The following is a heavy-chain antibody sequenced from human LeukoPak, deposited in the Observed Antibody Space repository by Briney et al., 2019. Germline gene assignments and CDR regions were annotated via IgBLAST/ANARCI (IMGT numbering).Heavy chain of an antibody. D-gene: IGHD4-17*01. J-gene: IGHJ4*02. CDR3: ARQGYADFSPRPFDY. Sequence: LRLSCAASGSTFSSYAMSWVRQPPGKGLEWIGSVYYSGKTNYNPSLKNRVTISVDTSKNQFSLKLRSVTAADTAVFYCARQGYADFSPRPFDYWGQGTLVTVPS. V-gene: IGHV4-39*01. CDR2: VYYSGKT. CDR1: GSTFSSYA.